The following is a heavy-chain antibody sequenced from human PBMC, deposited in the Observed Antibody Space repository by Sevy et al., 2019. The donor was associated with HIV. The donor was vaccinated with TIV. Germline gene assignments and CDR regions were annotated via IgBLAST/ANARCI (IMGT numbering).Heavy chain of an antibody. D-gene: IGHD6-13*01. CDR3: ATSPWGSSTTWYDY. Sequence: GGSLRLSCAASGFTFSNYGMHWVRQAPGKGLEWVAFIRYDGSNKYYADSVKGRFTISRDNSKNTLYLQMNSLRAEDTAMYFCATSPWGSSTTWYDYWGQGTLVTVSS. CDR1: GFTFSNYG. V-gene: IGHV3-30*02. J-gene: IGHJ4*02. CDR2: IRYDGSNK.